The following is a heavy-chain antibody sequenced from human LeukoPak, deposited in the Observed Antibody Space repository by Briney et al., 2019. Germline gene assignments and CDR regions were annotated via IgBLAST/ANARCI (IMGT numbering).Heavy chain of an antibody. CDR2: IYHSGST. CDR3: ARGGGPVLLWFGENWFDP. D-gene: IGHD3-10*01. J-gene: IGHJ5*02. Sequence: PSGTLSLTCAVSGGSISSSNWWSWVRQPPGKGLEWIGEIYHSGSTNYNPSLKSRVTISVDKSKNQFSLKLSSVTAADTAVYYCARGGGPVLLWFGENWFDPRGQGTLVTVSP. CDR1: GGSISSSNW. V-gene: IGHV4-4*02.